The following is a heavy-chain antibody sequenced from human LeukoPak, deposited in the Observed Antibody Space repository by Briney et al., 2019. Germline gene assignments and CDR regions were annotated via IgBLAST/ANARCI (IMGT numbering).Heavy chain of an antibody. CDR1: GFTFSSYS. J-gene: IGHJ4*02. CDR3: ARGTSNYDILTGYYSDVDY. Sequence: PGGSLRLSCAASGFTFSSYSMNWVRQAPGKGLEWVSSISSSSSYIYYADSVKGRFTISRDNAKNSLYLQMNSLRAEDTAVYYCARGTSNYDILTGYYSDVDYWGQGTLVIVSS. V-gene: IGHV3-21*01. D-gene: IGHD3-9*01. CDR2: ISSSSSYI.